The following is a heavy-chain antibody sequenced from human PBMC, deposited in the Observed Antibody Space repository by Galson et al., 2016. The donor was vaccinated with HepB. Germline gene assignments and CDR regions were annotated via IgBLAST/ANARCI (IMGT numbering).Heavy chain of an antibody. CDR2: IYWDEDK. CDR1: GVSANTSRLD. Sequence: PALVKPTQTLTLTCSFSGVSANTSRLDVGWIRQPPGKALEWLALIYWDEDKRYNPSLKNRLTITKDTSKNEVVLTMTNTYPVDTATYFCAHVRDGLELYFDSWGQGTLVTVSS. J-gene: IGHJ4*02. D-gene: IGHD1-7*01. CDR3: AHVRDGLELYFDS. V-gene: IGHV2-5*02.